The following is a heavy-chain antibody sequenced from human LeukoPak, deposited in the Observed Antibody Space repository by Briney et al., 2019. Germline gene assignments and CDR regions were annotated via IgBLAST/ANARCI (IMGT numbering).Heavy chain of an antibody. J-gene: IGHJ3*02. V-gene: IGHV3-30*04. CDR1: GFILRNYA. CDR2: ISFHGSDT. CDR3: ARDQGATDAFDI. Sequence: GGSLRLSCAASGFILRNYAMHWVSQAPGKGLEWVAVISFHGSDTYYADSVRGRFTFSRDNSKNTLYLQMNTLRTEDTAVYYCARDQGATDAFDIWGQGTMVTVSS. D-gene: IGHD3-16*01.